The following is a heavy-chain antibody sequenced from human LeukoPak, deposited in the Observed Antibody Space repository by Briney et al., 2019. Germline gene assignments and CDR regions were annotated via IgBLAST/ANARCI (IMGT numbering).Heavy chain of an antibody. V-gene: IGHV4-4*02. CDR2: IYLYGTT. J-gene: IGHJ6*02. CDR3: ARQKWEQQGRDYYFNGLDV. D-gene: IGHD1/OR15-1a*01. CDR1: GFTFSNYW. Sequence: GSLRLSCAASGFTFSNYWMYWVRQSPVKGLEWIGEIYLYGTTNYNPSFTSRVTMSVDRSRNQFSLKLTSVTAADTAVYYCARQKWEQQGRDYYFNGLDVWGPGTTVIVSS.